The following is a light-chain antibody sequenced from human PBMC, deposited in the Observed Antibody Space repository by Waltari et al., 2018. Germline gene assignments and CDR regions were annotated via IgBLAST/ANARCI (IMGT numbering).Light chain of an antibody. CDR2: DDA. CDR3: QKYGTLPAT. V-gene: IGKV3-20*01. J-gene: IGKJ1*01. CDR1: QSISRY. Sequence: EIMLTQSPGILYLSPGERATRSCRASQSISRYLAWYQQKPGKAPRLLIYDDAGRATGIPDRFSGSGSVTDFSLTISSLEPEDSAVYYCQKYGTLPATFGQGTKVEIK.